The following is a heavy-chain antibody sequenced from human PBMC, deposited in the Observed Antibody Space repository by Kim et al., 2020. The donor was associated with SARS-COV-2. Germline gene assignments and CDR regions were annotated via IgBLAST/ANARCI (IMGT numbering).Heavy chain of an antibody. CDR3: AREGYASGTIGDFDY. D-gene: IGHD3-16*01. Sequence: GGSLRLSCLASGFTFSTYAMTWVRQAPGKGLVWVAVTSSDGNVRYYADSVKGRFTISRANSKNTLYLQMNSLSAEDTAMYYCAREGYASGTIGDFDYWGQGSLVTVSS. CDR1: GFTFSTYA. V-gene: IGHV3-30*04. J-gene: IGHJ4*02. CDR2: TSSDGNVR.